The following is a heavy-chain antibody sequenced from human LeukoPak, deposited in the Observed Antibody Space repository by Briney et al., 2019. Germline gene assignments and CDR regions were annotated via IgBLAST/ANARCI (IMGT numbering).Heavy chain of an antibody. CDR1: GFTFSDYY. D-gene: IGHD1-26*01. J-gene: IGHJ1*01. CDR2: ISSSSSYT. Sequence: PGGSLRLSCAASGFTFSDYYMSWIRQAPGKGLEWVSYISSSSSYTIYTDSVKGRFTISRDNAKNSLYLQMTSLRAEDTAVYYCARLKYGSPQHWGQGTLVTVSS. V-gene: IGHV3-11*06. CDR3: ARLKYGSPQH.